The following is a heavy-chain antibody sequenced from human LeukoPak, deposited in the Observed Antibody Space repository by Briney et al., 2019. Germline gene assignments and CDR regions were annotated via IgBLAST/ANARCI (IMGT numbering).Heavy chain of an antibody. Sequence: GGSLRLSCAASGFTFSSYAMHWIRQAPGKGLEWVSSFGTRSTSVYHAGSVKGRFAISRDNAKNSLYLQMNSLRAEGTALYYCAREVSEGFDFWGQGTLVTVSS. CDR3: AREVSEGFDF. CDR1: GFTFSSYA. J-gene: IGHJ4*02. CDR2: FGTRSTSV. V-gene: IGHV3-21*01. D-gene: IGHD3-22*01.